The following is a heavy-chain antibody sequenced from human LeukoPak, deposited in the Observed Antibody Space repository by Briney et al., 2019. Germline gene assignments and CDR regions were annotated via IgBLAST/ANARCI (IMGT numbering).Heavy chain of an antibody. CDR1: GFTFSTYW. J-gene: IGHJ5*02. Sequence: PGGSLRLSCATSGFTFSTYWMNWVRQAPGKGLEWVAIVNPDGSDKYYVDSVKGRFTISRDNAKNSLYLQMNSLRADDAAVYYCARGKWSGSMSSLFDPWGQGTLVTVSS. CDR3: ARGKWSGSMSSLFDP. V-gene: IGHV3-7*03. CDR2: VNPDGSDK. D-gene: IGHD1-1*01.